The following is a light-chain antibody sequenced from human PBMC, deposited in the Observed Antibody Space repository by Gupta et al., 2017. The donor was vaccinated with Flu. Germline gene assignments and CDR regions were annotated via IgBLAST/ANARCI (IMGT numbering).Light chain of an antibody. Sequence: IVLTQSPGILSLSPGERATLSCRASQSVGSSYLAWYQQKPGQAPSLLIYGASSRATGIPDRFSGSGSGTDFTLTISRLAPEDFAVYYCQKYGTSPLTFGGGTKVEI. CDR2: GAS. V-gene: IGKV3-20*01. J-gene: IGKJ4*01. CDR3: QKYGTSPLT. CDR1: QSVGSSY.